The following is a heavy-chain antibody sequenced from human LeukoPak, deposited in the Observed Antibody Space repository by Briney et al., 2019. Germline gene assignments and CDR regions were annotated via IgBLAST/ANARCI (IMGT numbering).Heavy chain of an antibody. CDR2: IYYSGST. J-gene: IGHJ4*02. V-gene: IGHV4-39*01. CDR1: GGSVSSSSYY. Sequence: PSETLSLTCTVSGGSVSSSSYYWGWIRQPPKKVLEWIGSIYYSGSTEYNLSLKSRVTISVDTSRNQFSLKLSSVTAADTAVYYCARHQSYGSGTYYAPFDNWGQGILVTVSS. D-gene: IGHD3-10*01. CDR3: ARHQSYGSGTYYAPFDN.